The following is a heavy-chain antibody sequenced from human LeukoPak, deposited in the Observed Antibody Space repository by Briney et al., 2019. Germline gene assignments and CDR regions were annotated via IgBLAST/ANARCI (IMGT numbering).Heavy chain of an antibody. Sequence: GASVKVSCKASGGTFSSYAISWVRQAPGQGLEWMGRIIPIFGTANYAQKFQGRVTITTDESTSTAYMELSSLRSEDTAVYYCARIRRYSGSYTFDYWGQGTLVTVSS. CDR1: GGTFSSYA. D-gene: IGHD1-26*01. J-gene: IGHJ4*02. CDR3: ARIRRYSGSYTFDY. CDR2: IIPIFGTA. V-gene: IGHV1-69*05.